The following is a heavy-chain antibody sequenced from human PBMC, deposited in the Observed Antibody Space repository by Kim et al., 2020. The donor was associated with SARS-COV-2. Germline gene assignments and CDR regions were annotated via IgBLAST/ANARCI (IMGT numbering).Heavy chain of an antibody. CDR2: ISDSGRNT. CDR3: DASYY. J-gene: IGHJ4*01. CDR1: GFTFGIYA. Sequence: GGSLRLSCAASGFTFGIYAMSWARQAPGKGLEWVSTISDSGRNTHYADSVKGRFTISRDNSMNTFYLQMNSLRAEDTAVYYCDASYYWGHGTLFTVSS. V-gene: IGHV3-23*01.